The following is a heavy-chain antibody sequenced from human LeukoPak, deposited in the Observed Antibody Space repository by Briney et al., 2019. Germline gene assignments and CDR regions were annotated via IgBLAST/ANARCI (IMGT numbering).Heavy chain of an antibody. J-gene: IGHJ4*02. V-gene: IGHV1-18*01. D-gene: IGHD3-22*01. CDR1: GYTFTSYG. CDR3: ARTGEYYYDSSGYYSFDY. Sequence: EASVKVSCKASGYTFTSYGISWVRQAPGQGLEWMGWISDYNGNTNYAQKLQGRVTMTTDTSTSTAYMELRSLRSDDTAVYYCARTGEYYYDSSGYYSFDYWGQGTLVTVSS. CDR2: ISDYNGNT.